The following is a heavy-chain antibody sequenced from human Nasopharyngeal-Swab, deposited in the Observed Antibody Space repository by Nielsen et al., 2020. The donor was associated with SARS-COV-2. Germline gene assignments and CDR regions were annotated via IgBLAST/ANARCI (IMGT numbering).Heavy chain of an antibody. CDR1: GYTFTSYA. D-gene: IGHD3-16*01. V-gene: IGHV1-3*01. CDR2: IDAGNGNT. CDR3: ATSSRARFHYYYYYMDV. J-gene: IGHJ6*03. Sequence: ASVKVSCKASGYTFTSYAIHWVRQAPGQRLEWMAWIDAGNGNTKYSQKFQGRVTLTWDTSASTAYMELSSLRSENTAVYYCATSSRARFHYYYYYMDVWGKGTTVTVSS.